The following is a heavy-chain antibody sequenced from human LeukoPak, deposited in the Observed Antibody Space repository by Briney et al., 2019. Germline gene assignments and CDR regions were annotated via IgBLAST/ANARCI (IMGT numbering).Heavy chain of an antibody. J-gene: IGHJ4*02. CDR1: GFTFGDYT. V-gene: IGHV3-49*04. D-gene: IGHD3-3*01. CDR3: TREGKLLEDNLFDY. CDR2: IRSKASGGTT. Sequence: PGGSLRLSCTASGFTFGDYTINWVRQAPGKGLEWVGFIRSKASGGTTEYAASVKDRLTLSRDDSKRIAYLQMNSLKTEDTAVYYCTREGKLLEDNLFDYCGQGTLVTVSS.